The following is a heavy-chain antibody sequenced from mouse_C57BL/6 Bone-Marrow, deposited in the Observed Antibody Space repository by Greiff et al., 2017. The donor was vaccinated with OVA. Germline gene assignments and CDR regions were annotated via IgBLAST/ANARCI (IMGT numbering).Heavy chain of an antibody. D-gene: IGHD1-1*01. CDR2: LWRDGST. CDR1: GFSLTSYG. J-gene: IGHJ4*01. Sequence: VQLQQSGPGLVAPSQCLSITCTVSGFSLTSYGVHWVRQPPGKGLEWLVVLWRDGSTTYYSALKSRLSISKDNSKSQVFFKRNSLQTDDTAMYYGARQFITTVGAPYAMDYWGQGASVTVSS. CDR3: ARQFITTVGAPYAMDY. V-gene: IGHV2-6-1*01.